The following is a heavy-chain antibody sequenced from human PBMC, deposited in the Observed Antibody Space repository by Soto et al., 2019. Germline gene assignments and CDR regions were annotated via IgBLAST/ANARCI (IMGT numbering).Heavy chain of an antibody. Sequence: QAQLEQSGGEVKKPGSSVKVSCKASRVAFSKFIVTWVRQAPGLGLEWVGGIIPVFGTANYAQKFQGRVTITADESTSTSDMEVNNLRSEDTAVYYCAKVRYSSPMGYYYGMDVWGQGTTGTVSS. CDR1: RVAFSKFI. V-gene: IGHV1-69*01. J-gene: IGHJ6*02. CDR2: IIPVFGTA. D-gene: IGHD2-2*01. CDR3: AKVRYSSPMGYYYGMDV.